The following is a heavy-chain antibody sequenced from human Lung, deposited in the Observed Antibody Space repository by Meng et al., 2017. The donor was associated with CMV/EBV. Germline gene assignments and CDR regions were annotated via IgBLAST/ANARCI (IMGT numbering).Heavy chain of an antibody. CDR2: IYSGGIT. Sequence: GESLKISCAASAFTVSSNYMSWVRQAPGKGLEWVSVIYSGGITYYAGSVKGRFTISRDNSKNTLYLQMNSLRAEDTAVYYCVRDGHSWNFDYWGQGSLVTVSS. D-gene: IGHD6-13*01. J-gene: IGHJ4*02. CDR3: VRDGHSWNFDY. V-gene: IGHV3-53*01. CDR1: AFTVSSNY.